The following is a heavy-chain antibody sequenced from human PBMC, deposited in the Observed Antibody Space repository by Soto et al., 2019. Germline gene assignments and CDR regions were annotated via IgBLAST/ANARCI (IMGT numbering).Heavy chain of an antibody. Sequence: SETLSLTCTVSGGSISSSSYYWGWIRQLPGKGLEWIGSIFYSGSTYYNPSPRSRVTIYIDSSKNQFSLKLSSVTAADTAVYYCARHLVVAATTYNWFDLWGRGTLVTVSS. CDR2: IFYSGST. J-gene: IGHJ5*02. CDR3: ARHLVVAATTYNWFDL. D-gene: IGHD2-15*01. CDR1: GGSISSSSYY. V-gene: IGHV4-39*01.